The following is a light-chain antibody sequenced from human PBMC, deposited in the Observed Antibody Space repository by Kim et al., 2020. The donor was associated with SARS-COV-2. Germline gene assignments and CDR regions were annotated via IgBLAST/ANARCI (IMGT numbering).Light chain of an antibody. CDR1: PSVFYSSNNKNY. CDR2: WAS. CDR3: QQHYSTPRT. V-gene: IGKV4-1*01. J-gene: IGKJ1*01. Sequence: DTINCKSSPSVFYSSNNKNYLAWYQQKPGQPPKLLMYWASTRESGVPDRFSGSGSGTDFTLTISSLQAEDVAVYYCQQHYSTPRTFGQGTKVDIK.